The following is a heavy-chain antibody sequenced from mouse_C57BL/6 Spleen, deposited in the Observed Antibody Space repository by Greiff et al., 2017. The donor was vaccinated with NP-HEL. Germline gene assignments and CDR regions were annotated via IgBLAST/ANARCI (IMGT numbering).Heavy chain of an antibody. CDR2: INPGSGGT. V-gene: IGHV1-54*01. CDR3: ARWGLYDGYYRFAY. D-gene: IGHD2-3*01. Sequence: QVQLQQSGAELVRPGTSVKVSCKASGYAFTNYLIEWVKQRPGQGLEWIGVINPGSGGTNYNEKFKGKATLTADKASSTAYMQLSSLTSEDSAVYFCARWGLYDGYYRFAYWGQGTLVTVSA. CDR1: GYAFTNYL. J-gene: IGHJ3*01.